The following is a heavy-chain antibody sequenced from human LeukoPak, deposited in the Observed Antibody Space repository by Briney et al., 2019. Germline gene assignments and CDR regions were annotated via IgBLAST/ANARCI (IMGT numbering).Heavy chain of an antibody. CDR2: IYYSGST. CDR3: ATQTGSGLFTLP. J-gene: IGHJ1*01. CDR1: GGSISSYY. Sequence: SETLSLTCTVSGGSISSYYWSWIRQPPGKGLEWIGYIYYSGSTNYNPSLKSRVTISVDTSKNQFSLKLSSVTAADTAVYYCATQTGSGLFTLPGGQGTLVTVSS. D-gene: IGHD3-10*01. V-gene: IGHV4-59*01.